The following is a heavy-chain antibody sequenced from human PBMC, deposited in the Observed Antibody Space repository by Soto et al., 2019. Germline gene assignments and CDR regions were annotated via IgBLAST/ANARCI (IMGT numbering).Heavy chain of an antibody. D-gene: IGHD6-13*01. CDR3: AIPYGGAAGMRYYYGMDV. V-gene: IGHV1-69*13. Sequence: ASVKVSCKASGGTFSSYAFSWVRQAPGQGLEWMGGIIPIFGTANYAQKFQGRVTITADESTSTAYMELSSLRSEDTAVYYCAIPYGGAAGMRYYYGMDVWGQGTTVTVSS. CDR1: GGTFSSYA. J-gene: IGHJ6*02. CDR2: IIPIFGTA.